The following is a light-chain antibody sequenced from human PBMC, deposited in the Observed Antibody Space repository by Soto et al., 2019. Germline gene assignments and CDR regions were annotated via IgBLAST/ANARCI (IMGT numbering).Light chain of an antibody. Sequence: QSALAQPSSVSGSPGQSITISCTGTSXDVGGYNYVSWYQHHPGKGPKLIIYEVSNRPSGVSDRFSGSKSGNKASLIISNLEAEDESDYYCGSYTSTDTPLVFGTGTKVTVL. CDR3: GSYTSTDTPLV. CDR2: EVS. J-gene: IGLJ1*01. V-gene: IGLV2-14*01. CDR1: SXDVGGYNY.